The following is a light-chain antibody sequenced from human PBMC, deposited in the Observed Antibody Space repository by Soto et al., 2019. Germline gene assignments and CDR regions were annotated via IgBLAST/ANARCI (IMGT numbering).Light chain of an antibody. CDR1: SSDIGAYNF. Sequence: QSVLTQPASVSGSPGQSITLSCTGTSSDIGAYNFVSWYQQHPGKAPTLMLYDVNIRTSGVSNRFSGSKSGNTASLTISGLQAEDEADYYCTSWTTSTTMIFGGGTKLTAL. J-gene: IGLJ2*01. CDR2: DVN. CDR3: TSWTTSTTMI. V-gene: IGLV2-14*03.